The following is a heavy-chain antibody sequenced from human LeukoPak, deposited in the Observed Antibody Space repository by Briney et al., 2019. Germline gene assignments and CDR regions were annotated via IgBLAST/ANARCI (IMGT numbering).Heavy chain of an antibody. V-gene: IGHV5-51*01. CDR1: GYGFTSHW. J-gene: IGHJ4*02. Sequence: GESLKISCKGSGYGFTSHWIGWVRQMPGKGLEWMGIIYPGDSDTRYSPSLQGQVTISADKSISTAYLQWSSLKASDTAMYYCARGRSGYSYGFDYWGQGTLVTVSS. CDR2: IYPGDSDT. CDR3: ARGRSGYSYGFDY. D-gene: IGHD5-18*01.